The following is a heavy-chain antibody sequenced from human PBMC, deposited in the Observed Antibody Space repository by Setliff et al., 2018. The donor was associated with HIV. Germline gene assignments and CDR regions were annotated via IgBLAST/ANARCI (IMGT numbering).Heavy chain of an antibody. CDR2: INWNSVSR. D-gene: IGHD3-22*01. V-gene: IGHV3-9*01. J-gene: IGHJ4*02. CDR1: GFTFDDYA. CDR3: AKDRYYDSSGSPFDY. Sequence: GGSLRLSCEASGFTFDDYAMHWGRQAPGKGLEWVAGINWNSVSRAYADSVQGRFTISRDNAKNLVYLEMNSLRAEDTAVYYCAKDRYYDSSGSPFDYWGQGTLVTVSS.